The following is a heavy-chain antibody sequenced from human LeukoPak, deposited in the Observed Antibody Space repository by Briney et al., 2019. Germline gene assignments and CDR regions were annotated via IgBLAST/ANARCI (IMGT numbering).Heavy chain of an antibody. Sequence: SETLSLTCTVSGGSISSYYWSWIRQPAGKGLEWIGRIYTSGSTNYNPSLKSRVTMSVDTSKNQFSLKLSSVTAADTAVYYCTRVSSSPSRGYYYGMDVWGQGTTVAVSS. CDR3: TRVSSSPSRGYYYGMDV. V-gene: IGHV4-4*07. J-gene: IGHJ6*02. D-gene: IGHD6-19*01. CDR1: GGSISSYY. CDR2: IYTSGST.